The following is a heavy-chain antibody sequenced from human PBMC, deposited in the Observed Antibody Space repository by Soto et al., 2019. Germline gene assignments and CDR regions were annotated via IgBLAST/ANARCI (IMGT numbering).Heavy chain of an antibody. Sequence: HSETLSLTCTVSGGSISSGDYYWSWIRQPPGKGLEWIGYIYYSGSTNYNPSLKSRVTISVDTSKNQFSLKLSSVTAADTAVYYCARDDYSYGYFDYWGQGTLVTVSS. V-gene: IGHV4-61*08. D-gene: IGHD5-18*01. CDR3: ARDDYSYGYFDY. CDR2: IYYSGST. CDR1: GGSISSGDYY. J-gene: IGHJ4*02.